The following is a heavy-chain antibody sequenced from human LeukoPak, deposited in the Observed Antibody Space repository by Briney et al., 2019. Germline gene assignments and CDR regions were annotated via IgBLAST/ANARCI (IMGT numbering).Heavy chain of an antibody. CDR3: ARGYYGSGSYLPPQIDY. Sequence: GGSLRLSCAASGFTFSSYEMNWVRQAPGKGLEWVSYISSSGSTIYYADSVKGRFTISRDNSKNTLYLQMNSLRAEDTAVYYCARGYYGSGSYLPPQIDYWGQGTLVTVSS. CDR2: ISSSGSTI. V-gene: IGHV3-48*03. D-gene: IGHD3-10*01. J-gene: IGHJ4*02. CDR1: GFTFSSYE.